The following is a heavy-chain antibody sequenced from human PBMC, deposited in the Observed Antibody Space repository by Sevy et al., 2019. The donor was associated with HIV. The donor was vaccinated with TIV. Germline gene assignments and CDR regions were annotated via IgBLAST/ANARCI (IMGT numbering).Heavy chain of an antibody. J-gene: IGHJ6*02. CDR1: GDSVSSIRTS. CDR2: TYYRSKWYN. Sequence: QSQTLSLTCAISGDSVSSIRTSWNWIRQSPSRGLEWLGRTYYRSKWYNDYATRVKSRITINADTSKNQVSLQLNSVTPEDTAVYYCAVRTNDVFYYGMDVWGQGTTVTVSS. V-gene: IGHV6-1*01. CDR3: AVRTNDVFYYGMDV.